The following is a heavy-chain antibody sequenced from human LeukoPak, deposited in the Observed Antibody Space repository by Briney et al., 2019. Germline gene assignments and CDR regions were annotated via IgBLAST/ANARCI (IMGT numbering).Heavy chain of an antibody. J-gene: IGHJ6*02. Sequence: SVKVSCRASGGTFSSYAISWVRQAPGQGLEWMGGIIPIFGTANYAQKFQGRVTITADESTSTAYMELSSLRSEDTAAYYCARELGDSSGYYSRDGYYGMDVWGQGTTVTVSS. CDR3: ARELGDSSGYYSRDGYYGMDV. CDR2: IIPIFGTA. D-gene: IGHD3-22*01. CDR1: GGTFSSYA. V-gene: IGHV1-69*01.